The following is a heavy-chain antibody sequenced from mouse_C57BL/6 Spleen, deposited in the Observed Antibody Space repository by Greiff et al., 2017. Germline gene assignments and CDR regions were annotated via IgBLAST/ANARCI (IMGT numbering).Heavy chain of an antibody. CDR3: ARGDITTVDWYFDV. J-gene: IGHJ1*03. V-gene: IGHV1-80*01. CDR2: IYPGDGDT. Sequence: QVQLQQSGAELVKPGASVKISCKASGYAFSSYWMNWVKQRPGKGLEWIGQIYPGDGDTNYNGKFKGKATLTADKSSSTAYMQLSSLTSEDSAVYFCARGDITTVDWYFDVWGTGTTVTVSS. CDR1: GYAFSSYW. D-gene: IGHD1-1*01.